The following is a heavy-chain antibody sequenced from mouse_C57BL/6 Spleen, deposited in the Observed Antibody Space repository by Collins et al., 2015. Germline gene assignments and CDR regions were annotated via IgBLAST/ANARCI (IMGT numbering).Heavy chain of an antibody. CDR2: INTYSGVP. CDR1: GYTFTTYG. V-gene: IGHV9-3*01. CDR3: ARNPPDRAWFAY. Sequence: QIQLVQSGPELKKPGETVKISCKASGYTFTTYGMSWVKQAPGKGLKWMGWINTYSGVPTYADDFKGRFAFSLETSASTAYLQINNLKNEDTATYFCARNPPDRAWFAYWGQGTLVTVSA. J-gene: IGHJ3*01.